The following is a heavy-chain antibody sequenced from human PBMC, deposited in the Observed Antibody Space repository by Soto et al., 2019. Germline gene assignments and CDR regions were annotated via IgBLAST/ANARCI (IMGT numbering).Heavy chain of an antibody. CDR3: AREDPASRWITVAGYYYYGMDV. D-gene: IGHD6-19*01. CDR1: GYTLTSYG. V-gene: IGHV1-18*01. CDR2: ISAYNGNT. Sequence: SVTVCCKASGYTLTSYGIRWVRQAPGQGLEWMGWISAYNGNTNYAQKFQGRVTITADESTSTAYMELSSLRSEDTAVYYCAREDPASRWITVAGYYYYGMDVWGQGTTVTVSS. J-gene: IGHJ6*02.